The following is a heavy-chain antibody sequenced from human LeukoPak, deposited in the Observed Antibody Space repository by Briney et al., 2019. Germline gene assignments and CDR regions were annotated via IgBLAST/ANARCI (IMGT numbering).Heavy chain of an antibody. CDR3: ARGGAARLHFQN. J-gene: IGHJ1*01. V-gene: IGHV4-59*01. Sequence: ETLSLTCAVYGGSFSGYYWSWIRQPPGKGLEWIGYIYHSGSTNYNPSLQSRVTISVDTSKNQFSLNLNSVTAADTAVYYCARGGAARLHFQNWGQGTLVTVSS. CDR1: GGSFSGYY. D-gene: IGHD6-6*01. CDR2: IYHSGST.